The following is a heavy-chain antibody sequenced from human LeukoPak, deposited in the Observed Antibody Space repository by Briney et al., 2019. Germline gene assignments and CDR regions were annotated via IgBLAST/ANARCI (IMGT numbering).Heavy chain of an antibody. J-gene: IGHJ4*02. CDR2: ISWNSGSI. CDR3: AKDMGGWTFDY. D-gene: IGHD3-16*01. V-gene: IGHV3-9*01. CDR1: GFTFSSYA. Sequence: GGSLRLSCAASGFTFSSYAMSWVRQAPGKGLEWVSGISWNSGSIGYADSVKGRFTISRDNAKNSLYLQMNSLRAEDTALYYCAKDMGGWTFDYWGQGTLVTVSS.